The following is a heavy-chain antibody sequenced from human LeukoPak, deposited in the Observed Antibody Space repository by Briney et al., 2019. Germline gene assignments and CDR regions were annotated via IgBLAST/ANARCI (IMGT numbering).Heavy chain of an antibody. CDR3: ARVNYYDSSGPIDY. D-gene: IGHD3-22*01. Sequence: ASVKVSCKASGYTFTGYYMHWVRQAPGQGLEWMGWINPNSGGTNYAQKFQGRVTMTRDTSISTAYMELSRLRSDNTAVYYCARVNYYDSSGPIDYWGQGTLVTVSS. CDR1: GYTFTGYY. J-gene: IGHJ4*02. V-gene: IGHV1-2*02. CDR2: INPNSGGT.